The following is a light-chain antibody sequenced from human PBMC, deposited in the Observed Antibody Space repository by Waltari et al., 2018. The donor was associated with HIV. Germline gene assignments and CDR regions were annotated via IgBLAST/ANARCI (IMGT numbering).Light chain of an antibody. V-gene: IGKV4-1*01. CDR2: WAS. CDR1: PSVSYSSNNNNY. Sequence: DIVMTQSPDSLAVSLSERATITCQSSPSVSYSSNNNNYLAWYQQKPGQPPKLLIYWASSRETGVPDRFSGSGSGADFTLTISSLQAEDVAVYYCQQYYSAPPTFGQGTKLEIK. CDR3: QQYYSAPPT. J-gene: IGKJ2*01.